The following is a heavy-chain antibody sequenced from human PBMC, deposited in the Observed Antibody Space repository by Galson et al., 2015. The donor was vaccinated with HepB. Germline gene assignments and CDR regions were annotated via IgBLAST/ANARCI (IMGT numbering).Heavy chain of an antibody. D-gene: IGHD3-9*01. CDR3: ARVTVYYNVLTASVGYGMDV. V-gene: IGHV1-18*01. J-gene: IGHJ6*02. Sequence: SVKVSCKASGYTFTNYGLSWVRQAPGQGLQWMGWISAYNGNTNYAQKFQGRVTMTRDTSTSTASMELRSLRSDDTAMYYCARVTVYYNVLTASVGYGMDVWGQGTTATVSS. CDR1: GYTFTNYG. CDR2: ISAYNGNT.